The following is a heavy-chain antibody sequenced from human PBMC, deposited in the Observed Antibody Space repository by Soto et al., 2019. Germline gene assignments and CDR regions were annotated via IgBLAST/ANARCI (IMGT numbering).Heavy chain of an antibody. CDR2: ISGSGGST. Sequence: EVQLLESGGGLVQPGGSLRLSCAASGFTFSSYAMSWVRQAPGKGLEWVSAISGSGGSTYYADSVKGRFTISRDNSKNTLYLQMNSLRAEDTAVYYGAKKRGVGTTVGPFGYWGQGTLVTVSS. V-gene: IGHV3-23*01. J-gene: IGHJ4*02. CDR1: GFTFSSYA. CDR3: AKKRGVGTTVGPFGY. D-gene: IGHD4-17*01.